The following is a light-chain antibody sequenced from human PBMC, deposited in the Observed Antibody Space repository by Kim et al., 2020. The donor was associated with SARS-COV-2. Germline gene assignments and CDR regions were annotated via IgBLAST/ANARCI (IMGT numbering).Light chain of an antibody. Sequence: QSALSQPASVSGSPGQSITMSCTGTSSDVGGYNYVTWYQQHPGKAPKLMIYDVTHRPSGVSNRFSGSKSGNTASLTISGLQAEDEADYYCSSYTSSNTLVFGGGTKVTVL. CDR1: SSDVGGYNY. V-gene: IGLV2-14*03. J-gene: IGLJ2*01. CDR3: SSYTSSNTLV. CDR2: DVT.